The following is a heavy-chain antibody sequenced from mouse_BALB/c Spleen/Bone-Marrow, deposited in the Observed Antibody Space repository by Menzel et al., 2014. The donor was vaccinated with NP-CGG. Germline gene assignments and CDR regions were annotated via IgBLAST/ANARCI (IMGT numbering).Heavy chain of an antibody. CDR1: GYTFTSYW. J-gene: IGHJ3*01. Sequence: QVQLQQSGAELVRPGASVKLSCKASGYTFTSYWINWVKQRPGQGLEWIGNIYPSDSYTNYNQKFKDKATLTVDKSSSTAYMQPSSPTSEDSAVYYCTRREGNYAFAYWGQGTLVTVSA. CDR2: IYPSDSYT. V-gene: IGHV1-69*02. CDR3: TRREGNYAFAY. D-gene: IGHD2-1*01.